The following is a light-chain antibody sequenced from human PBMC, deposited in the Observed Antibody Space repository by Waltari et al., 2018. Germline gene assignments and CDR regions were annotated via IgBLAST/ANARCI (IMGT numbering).Light chain of an antibody. Sequence: SSELTQDPAVSVALGQTVRITCQGDSLRSYYANWYQQKPGQAPVIVMWGRNNRPSGIPDRLSGSSSGNTASLTITGAQAEDEADYYCNSRDNSGNHVVFGGGTKLTVL. CDR1: SLRSYY. V-gene: IGLV3-19*01. CDR3: NSRDNSGNHVV. J-gene: IGLJ3*02. CDR2: GRN.